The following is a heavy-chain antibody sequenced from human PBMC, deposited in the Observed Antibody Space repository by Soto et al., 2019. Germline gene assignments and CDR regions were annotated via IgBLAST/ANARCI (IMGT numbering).Heavy chain of an antibody. CDR1: GGSISSGDYY. V-gene: IGHV4-30-4*01. CDR2: IYYSGST. J-gene: IGHJ4*02. D-gene: IGHD3-9*01. CDR3: ARALMLVNFDY. Sequence: SETLSLTCTVSGGSISSGDYYWSWIRQPPGKGLEWIGYIYYSGSTYYNPSLKSRVTISVDTSKNQFSLKLSSVTAADTAVYYCARALMLVNFDYWGQGTQVTVSS.